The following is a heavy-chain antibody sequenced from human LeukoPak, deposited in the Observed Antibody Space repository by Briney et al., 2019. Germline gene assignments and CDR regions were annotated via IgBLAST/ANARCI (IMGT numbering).Heavy chain of an antibody. Sequence: PSETLSVTCTVPGGSISRYNWSWIRQRPGRGLGWMGYIYFIGSTTYNPSLQSRVTISLATSKNQFSFNLSSATSAHRAGSYCARHTDRWLQYFDYWGQGTLVTVSS. CDR1: GGSISRYN. CDR2: IYFIGST. CDR3: ARHTDRWLQYFDY. J-gene: IGHJ4*02. V-gene: IGHV4-59*08. D-gene: IGHD5-12*01.